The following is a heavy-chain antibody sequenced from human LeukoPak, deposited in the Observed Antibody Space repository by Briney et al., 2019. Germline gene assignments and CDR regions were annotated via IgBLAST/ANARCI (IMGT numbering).Heavy chain of an antibody. Sequence: GGSLRLSCAASGFTFNNYAMNWVRQAPGKGLEWVSSNSGGGETTYHADSAKGRFTISRDNSQNTLYLQMNSLRAEDTAVYYRARDYADYVGYFFFDYWGQGTLVTVSS. J-gene: IGHJ4*02. CDR2: NSGGGETT. V-gene: IGHV3-23*01. CDR1: GFTFNNYA. D-gene: IGHD4-17*01. CDR3: ARDYADYVGYFFFDY.